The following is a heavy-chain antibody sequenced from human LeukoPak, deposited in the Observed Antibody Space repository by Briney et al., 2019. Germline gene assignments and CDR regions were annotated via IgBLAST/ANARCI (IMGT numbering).Heavy chain of an antibody. D-gene: IGHD1-26*01. Sequence: GGSLRLSCSASGFSFSDYSMHWVRQAPGKGLQYVSAISPNGGSAYYADSVKGRFTISRDNSKNALYLQMSSLRDEDTAVYYCVKDLHSGGDCWGQGTLVTVSS. CDR3: VKDLHSGGDC. CDR1: GFSFSDYS. V-gene: IGHV3-64D*09. J-gene: IGHJ4*02. CDR2: ISPNGGSA.